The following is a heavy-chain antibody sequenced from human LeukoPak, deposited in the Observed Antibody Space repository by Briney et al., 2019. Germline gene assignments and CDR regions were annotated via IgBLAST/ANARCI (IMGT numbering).Heavy chain of an antibody. J-gene: IGHJ5*02. CDR3: AKVQLWFGWFDP. CDR2: IQNDGSTT. Sequence: GGSLRLSCAASGFTFSDYYMSWIRQAPGKGLVWVSLIQNDGSTTNYADSVKGRFTISRDNSKNTLYLQMNSLRAEDTAVYYCAKVQLWFGWFDPWGQGTLVTVSS. CDR1: GFTFSDYY. D-gene: IGHD5-18*01. V-gene: IGHV3-74*01.